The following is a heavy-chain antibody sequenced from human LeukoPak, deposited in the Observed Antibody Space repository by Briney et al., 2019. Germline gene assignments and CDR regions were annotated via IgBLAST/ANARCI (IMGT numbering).Heavy chain of an antibody. CDR1: GYTFTSYG. Sequence: PEASVKVSCKASGYTFTSYGISWVRQAPGQGLEWMGWMNPNSGNTGYAQKFQGRVTMTRNTSISTAYMELSSLRSDDTAVYYCARNSADHFDYWGQGTLVTVSS. V-gene: IGHV1-8*02. D-gene: IGHD3-10*01. CDR3: ARNSADHFDY. J-gene: IGHJ4*02. CDR2: MNPNSGNT.